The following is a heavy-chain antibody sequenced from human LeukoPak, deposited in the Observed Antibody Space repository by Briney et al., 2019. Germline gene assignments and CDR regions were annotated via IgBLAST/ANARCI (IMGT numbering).Heavy chain of an antibody. D-gene: IGHD6-19*01. CDR2: IYHSGST. Sequence: GSLRLSCAAPGFTFSSYNMNWVRQPPGKGLEWIGEIYHSGSTNYNPSLKSRVTISVDKSKNQFSLKLSSVTAADTAVYYCASSIAVAGTYYFDYWGQGTLVTVSS. V-gene: IGHV4-4*02. CDR1: GFTFSSYNM. CDR3: ASSIAVAGTYYFDY. J-gene: IGHJ4*02.